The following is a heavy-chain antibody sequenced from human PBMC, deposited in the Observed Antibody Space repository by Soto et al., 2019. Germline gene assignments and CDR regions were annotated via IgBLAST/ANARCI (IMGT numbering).Heavy chain of an antibody. V-gene: IGHV3-23*01. J-gene: IGHJ4*02. CDR1: GFTFNSYA. D-gene: IGHD3-10*01. CDR2: ISGSDDST. CDR3: ARRALTHAFVDY. Sequence: GGSLRLSCAASGFTFNSYAMSWVCQAPGKGVEWVSVISGSDDSTYYADSVKGRFTISRDNSKNTVYFQMNSLRDEDTAVYFCARRALTHAFVDYWGQGTLVTVSS.